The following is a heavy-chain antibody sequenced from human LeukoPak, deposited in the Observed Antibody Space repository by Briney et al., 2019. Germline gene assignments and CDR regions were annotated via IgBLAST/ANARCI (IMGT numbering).Heavy chain of an antibody. CDR1: GFTFSSYW. CDR3: ARDGIVVVPAAMGTVCDY. D-gene: IGHD2-2*01. V-gene: IGHV3-7*01. CDR2: IKQDGSEK. J-gene: IGHJ4*02. Sequence: PGGSLRLSCAASGFTFSSYWMSWVRQAPGKGLEWVANIKQDGSEKYYVDSVKGRFTISRDNAKNSLYLQMNSLRAEDTAVYYCARDGIVVVPAAMGTVCDYWGQGTLVTVSS.